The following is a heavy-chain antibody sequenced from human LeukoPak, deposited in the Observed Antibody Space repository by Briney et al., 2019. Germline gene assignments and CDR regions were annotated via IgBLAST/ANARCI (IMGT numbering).Heavy chain of an antibody. D-gene: IGHD7-27*01. CDR3: ARLTGENWFDP. CDR1: GGTFISYA. J-gene: IGHJ5*02. Sequence: ASVKVSCKASGGTFISYAISWVRQAPGQGLEWMGGIIPIFGTANYAQKFQGGVTITADESTSTAYMELSSLRSEDTAVYYCARLTGENWFDPWGQGTLVTVSS. CDR2: IIPIFGTA. V-gene: IGHV1-69*01.